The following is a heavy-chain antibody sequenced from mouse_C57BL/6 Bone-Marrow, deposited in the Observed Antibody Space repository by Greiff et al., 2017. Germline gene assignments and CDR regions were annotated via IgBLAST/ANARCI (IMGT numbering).Heavy chain of an antibody. D-gene: IGHD1-1*01. CDR1: GFNIKDYY. V-gene: IGHV14-2*01. CDR2: IDPEDGET. J-gene: IGHJ2*01. CDR3: ALITTVVALEDD. Sequence: VQLQQSGAELVKPGASVKLSCTASGFNIKDYYMHWVKQRTEQGLEWIGRIDPEDGETKNAPKFQGKATITADTSSNTAYLQLSSLTSEDTAVYYCALITTVVALEDDWGQGTTLTVAS.